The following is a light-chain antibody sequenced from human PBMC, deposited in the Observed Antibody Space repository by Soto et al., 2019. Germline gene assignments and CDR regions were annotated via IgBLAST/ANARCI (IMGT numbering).Light chain of an antibody. CDR2: DAS. J-gene: IGKJ4*01. CDR3: QQFSSYPLT. CDR1: ETISNS. V-gene: IGKV1-13*02. Sequence: IQMTQSPSSLSASVGDRVTITCRASETISNSLNWYQQKPGKAPKFLIYDASNLESGVPSRFSGSGSGTGFTLTISRLEPEDFAVYYCQQFSSYPLTFGGGTKVDIK.